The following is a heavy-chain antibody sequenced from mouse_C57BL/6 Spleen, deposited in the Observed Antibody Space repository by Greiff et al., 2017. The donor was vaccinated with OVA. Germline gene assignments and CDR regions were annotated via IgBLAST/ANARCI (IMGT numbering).Heavy chain of an antibody. J-gene: IGHJ4*01. CDR3: ARSGNYPFYYYAIDY. CDR1: GYTFTSYW. Sequence: QVQLQQPGAELVKPGASVKMSCKASGYTFTSYWITWVKQRPGQGLEWIGDIYPGSGSTNYNEKFKSKATLTVDTSSSTAYMQLSSLTSEDSAVDYCARSGNYPFYYYAIDYWGQGTSVTVSS. V-gene: IGHV1-55*01. D-gene: IGHD2-1*01. CDR2: IYPGSGST.